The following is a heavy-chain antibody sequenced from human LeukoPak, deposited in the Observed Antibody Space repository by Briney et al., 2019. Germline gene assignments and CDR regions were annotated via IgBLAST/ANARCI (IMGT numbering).Heavy chain of an antibody. CDR3: ARGYCSSTSCYGVKDWFDP. Sequence: SETLSLTCAVYGGSFSGYYWSWIRQPPGKGLEWIGEINHSGSTNYNPSLKSRVTISVDTSKNQFSLKLSSVTAADTAVYYCARGYCSSTSCYGVKDWFDPWSQGTLVTVSS. V-gene: IGHV4-34*01. CDR2: INHSGST. D-gene: IGHD2-2*01. J-gene: IGHJ5*02. CDR1: GGSFSGYY.